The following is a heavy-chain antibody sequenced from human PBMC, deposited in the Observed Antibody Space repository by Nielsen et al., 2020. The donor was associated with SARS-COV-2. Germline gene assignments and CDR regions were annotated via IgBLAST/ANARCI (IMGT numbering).Heavy chain of an antibody. CDR1: GFTFSSFG. D-gene: IGHD6-6*01. V-gene: IGHV3-74*03. J-gene: IGHJ6*02. Sequence: GESLKISCAASGFTFSSFGMNWVRQTPGKGLAWVAHINNDGSRTTYADSVKGRFTISRDDAENTLYLQMNSLRVEDTAVYYCVKWVQLDLGYYYHGMDVWGQGTTVTVSS. CDR3: VKWVQLDLGYYYHGMDV. CDR2: INNDGSRT.